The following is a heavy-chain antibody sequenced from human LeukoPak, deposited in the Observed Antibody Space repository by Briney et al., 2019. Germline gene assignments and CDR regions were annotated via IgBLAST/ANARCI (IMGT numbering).Heavy chain of an antibody. CDR1: GYTFTIYY. V-gene: IGHV1-46*01. CDR2: INPSGGST. Sequence: ASVKVSCKASGYTFTIYYMHWVRQAPGQGLEWMGIINPSGGSTSYAQKFQGRVTMTRDTSTSTVYMELSSLRSEDTAVYYCARAGIVGATWFDPWGQGTLVTVSS. D-gene: IGHD1-26*01. CDR3: ARAGIVGATWFDP. J-gene: IGHJ5*02.